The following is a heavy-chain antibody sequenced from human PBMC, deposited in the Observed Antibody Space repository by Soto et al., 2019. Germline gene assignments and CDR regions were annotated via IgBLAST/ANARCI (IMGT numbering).Heavy chain of an antibody. D-gene: IGHD3-10*01. CDR3: ARDMVRGVWDAFDI. Sequence: HLGGSLRLSCAASGFTFSSYGMHWVRQAPGKGLEWVAVIWYDGSNKYYADSVKGRFTISRDNSKNTLYLQMNSLRAEDTAVYYCARDMVRGVWDAFDIWGQGTMVTVS. CDR1: GFTFSSYG. V-gene: IGHV3-33*01. J-gene: IGHJ3*02. CDR2: IWYDGSNK.